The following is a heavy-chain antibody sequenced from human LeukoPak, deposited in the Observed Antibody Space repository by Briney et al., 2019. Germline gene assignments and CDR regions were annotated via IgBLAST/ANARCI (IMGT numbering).Heavy chain of an antibody. D-gene: IGHD3-10*01. CDR3: AITTSTVRGVIGYDY. Sequence: KTGGSLRLSCAASGFTFSSYSMNWVRQAPGKGLEWVSSISSSSSYIYYADSVKGRFTISRDNAKNSLYLQMNSLRAEDTAVYYCAITTSTVRGVIGYDYWGQGTLVTVSS. J-gene: IGHJ4*02. V-gene: IGHV3-21*01. CDR1: GFTFSSYS. CDR2: ISSSSSYI.